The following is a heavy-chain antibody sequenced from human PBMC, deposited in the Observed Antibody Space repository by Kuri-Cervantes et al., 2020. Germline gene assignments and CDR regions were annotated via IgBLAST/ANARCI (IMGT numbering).Heavy chain of an antibody. J-gene: IGHJ4*02. Sequence: ETLSLTCAASGFTFSSYWMSWVRQAPGKGLEWVANIKQDGGEKYYVDSVKGRFTISRDNAKNSLYLQMNSLRAEDTAVYYCAADKGYLGTNYFDYWGQGTLVTVSS. CDR2: IKQDGGEK. CDR1: GFTFSSYW. D-gene: IGHD1-7*01. CDR3: AADKGYLGTNYFDY. V-gene: IGHV3-7*01.